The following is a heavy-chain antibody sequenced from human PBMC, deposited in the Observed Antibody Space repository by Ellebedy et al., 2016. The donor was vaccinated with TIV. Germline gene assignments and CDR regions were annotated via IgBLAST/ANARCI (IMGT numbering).Heavy chain of an antibody. V-gene: IGHV3-7*01. CDR1: GFTFSSYA. D-gene: IGHD3-16*01. CDR2: IIHDGSET. J-gene: IGHJ4*02. CDR3: LTGGGY. Sequence: GGSLRLXCAASGFTFSSYAFHWVRQAPGKGLEWVANIIHDGSETNYVDSVKGRFTISRDNAKKSLYLQMDSLRAEDTAVYYCLTGGGYWGQGTLVTVSS.